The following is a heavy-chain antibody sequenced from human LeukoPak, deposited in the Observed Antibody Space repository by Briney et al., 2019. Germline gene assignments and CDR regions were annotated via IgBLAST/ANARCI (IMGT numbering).Heavy chain of an antibody. D-gene: IGHD6-19*01. Sequence: GSLRLSCTASGFTFGDYAMSWFRQAPGKGLEWIGEINHSGSTNYNPSLKSRVTISVDTSKNQFSLKLSSVTAADTAVYYCAKTSSGWFGYYFDYWGQGALVTVSS. CDR1: GFTFGDYA. J-gene: IGHJ4*02. CDR2: INHSGST. CDR3: AKTSSGWFGYYFDY. V-gene: IGHV4-34*08.